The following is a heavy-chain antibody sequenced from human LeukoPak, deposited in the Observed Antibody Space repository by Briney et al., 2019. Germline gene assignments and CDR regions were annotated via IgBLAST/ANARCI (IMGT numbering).Heavy chain of an antibody. Sequence: GGSLRLSCAASGFTFSVSWMSWVRQAPGKGLEWVANIKYDGNEKYYVDSVKGRFTISRDNAKNSLYLQMNSLSAEDTAVYYCARGGTTFEHWGQGTLVTVSS. J-gene: IGHJ4*02. CDR3: ARGGTTFEH. V-gene: IGHV3-7*01. D-gene: IGHD1-1*01. CDR2: IKYDGNEK. CDR1: GFTFSVSW.